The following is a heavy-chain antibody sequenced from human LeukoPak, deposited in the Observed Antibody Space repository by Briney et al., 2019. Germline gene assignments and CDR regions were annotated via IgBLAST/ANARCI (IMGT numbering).Heavy chain of an antibody. CDR2: IWSDGSSE. CDR1: GFTFSSYG. Sequence: GGSLRLSCAASGFTFSSYGMHWVRQAPGKGLEWVAVIWSDGSSEYYADSVKGRFTISRDNSKNTLYLQMNSLRAEDTAVYYCTRESGSGNYYYDYWGQGTLVTVSS. J-gene: IGHJ4*02. CDR3: TRESGSGNYYYDY. V-gene: IGHV3-33*01. D-gene: IGHD3-10*01.